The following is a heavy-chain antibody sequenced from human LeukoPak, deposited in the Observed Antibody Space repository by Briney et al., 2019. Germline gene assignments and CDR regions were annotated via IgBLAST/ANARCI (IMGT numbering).Heavy chain of an antibody. Sequence: PSETLSLTCAVSGGSISSGGYSWSWIRQPPGKGLEWIGYIYHTGNTYYNPSLKSRVTISVDTSKNQFSLKLSSVTAADTAVYYCARGVNEDPIAAAGKARFDYWGQGTLVTVSS. J-gene: IGHJ4*02. V-gene: IGHV4-30-2*01. D-gene: IGHD6-13*01. CDR3: ARGVNEDPIAAAGKARFDY. CDR1: GGSISSGGYS. CDR2: IYHTGNT.